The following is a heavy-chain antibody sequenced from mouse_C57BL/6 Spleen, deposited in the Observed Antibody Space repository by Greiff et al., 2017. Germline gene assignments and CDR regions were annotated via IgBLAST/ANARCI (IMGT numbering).Heavy chain of an antibody. CDR2: IDPSDSYT. CDR3: AIGVWECDD. V-gene: IGHV1-69*01. CDR1: GYTFTSYW. J-gene: IGHJ2*01. D-gene: IGHD2-10*02. Sequence: QVQLQQPGAELVMPGASVKLSCKASGYTFTSYWMHWVKQRPGQGLEWIGEIDPSDSYTNYNQKFKGTSTLPVDKYSSTAYMQLSSLTSEDSAVYYCAIGVWECDDWGQGTTLTVSS.